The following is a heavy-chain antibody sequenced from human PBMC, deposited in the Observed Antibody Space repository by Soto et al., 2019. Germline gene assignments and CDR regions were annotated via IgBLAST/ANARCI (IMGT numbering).Heavy chain of an antibody. CDR1: GYTFTSYG. Sequence: ASVKVSCKASGYTFTSYGISWVRQAPGQGLEWMGRIIPILGIANYAQKFQGRVTITADKSTSTAYMELSSLRSEDTAVYYCARSPGAAVYYFDYWGQGTLVTVSS. J-gene: IGHJ4*02. CDR2: IIPILGIA. CDR3: ARSPGAAVYYFDY. D-gene: IGHD3-10*01. V-gene: IGHV1-69*04.